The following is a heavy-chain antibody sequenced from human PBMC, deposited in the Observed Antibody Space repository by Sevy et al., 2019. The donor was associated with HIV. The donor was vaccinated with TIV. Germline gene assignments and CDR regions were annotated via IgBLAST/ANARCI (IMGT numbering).Heavy chain of an antibody. Sequence: GGSLRLSCAASGLSVSRNYLSWVRQAPGKGLEWVSVIYAGGSTYYADSVKGRFTVSRDKAKNMLYYQMNSLRAEDTAVHYCASQLEIGAFDIWGQGTMVTVSS. V-gene: IGHV3-53*01. J-gene: IGHJ3*02. CDR3: ASQLEIGAFDI. CDR2: IYAGGST. D-gene: IGHD1-1*01. CDR1: GLSVSRNY.